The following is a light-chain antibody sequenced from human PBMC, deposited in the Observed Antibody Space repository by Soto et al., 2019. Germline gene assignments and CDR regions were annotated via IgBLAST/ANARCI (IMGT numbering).Light chain of an antibody. CDR1: QIITTW. J-gene: IGKJ1*01. CDR2: DAS. CDR3: QQYNDYWT. Sequence: DIQMTQSPSTLSASVGARVVITCRASQIITTWLAWYQQKPGKAPKLLIYDASSLESGVPSRFSGSGSGTEFTLTISRLQPDDFATYYCQQYNDYWTFGQGTKVDIK. V-gene: IGKV1-5*01.